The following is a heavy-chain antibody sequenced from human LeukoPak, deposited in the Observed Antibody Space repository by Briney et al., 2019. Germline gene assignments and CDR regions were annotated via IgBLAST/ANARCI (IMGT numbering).Heavy chain of an antibody. CDR2: IYYSGST. Sequence: PSETLSLTCTVSGGSISSYYWSWIRQPPGKGLEWIGYIYYSGSTNYNPSLKSRVTISVDTSKNQFSLKLSSVTAADTAVYYCASTAPENYGDYVLFDYWGQGTLVTVSS. CDR1: GGSISSYY. D-gene: IGHD4-17*01. J-gene: IGHJ4*02. V-gene: IGHV4-59*12. CDR3: ASTAPENYGDYVLFDY.